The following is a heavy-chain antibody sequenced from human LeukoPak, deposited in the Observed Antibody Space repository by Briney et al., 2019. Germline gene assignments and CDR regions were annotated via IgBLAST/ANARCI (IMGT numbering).Heavy chain of an antibody. CDR1: GFTFSSYA. CDR2: ISYDGSNK. V-gene: IGHV3-30*14. Sequence: GRSLRLSCAASGFTFSSYAMHWVRQAPGKGLEWVAVISYDGSNKYYADSVKGRFTISRDNSKNTVYLQMNSLSAEDTAVYYCARVPYGNYHYYYMDVWGKGTTVTVSS. CDR3: ARVPYGNYHYYYMDV. J-gene: IGHJ6*03. D-gene: IGHD3-10*01.